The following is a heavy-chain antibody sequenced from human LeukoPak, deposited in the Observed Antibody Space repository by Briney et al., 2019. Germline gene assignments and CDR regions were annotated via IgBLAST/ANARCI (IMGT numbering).Heavy chain of an antibody. V-gene: IGHV3-30*14. CDR3: AREKMYCSGGSCYANWFDP. J-gene: IGHJ5*02. D-gene: IGHD2-15*01. CDR2: ISYDGSNK. CDR1: GFTFSSYA. Sequence: GGSLRLSCAASGFTFSSYAMHWVRQAPGKGLEWVAVISYDGSNKYYADSVKGRFTISRDNSKNTLYLQMGSLRAEDMAVYYCAREKMYCSGGSCYANWFDPWGQGTLVTVSS.